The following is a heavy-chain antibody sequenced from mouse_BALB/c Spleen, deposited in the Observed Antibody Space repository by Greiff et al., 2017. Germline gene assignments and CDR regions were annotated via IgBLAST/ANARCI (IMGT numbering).Heavy chain of an antibody. Sequence: EVQLQQSGADLLKPGASVSFSSTASGFNIKDPYMHWGKQRPEQGLEWIGRIDPANGNTKYDPKFQGKATITADTSSNTAYLQLSSLTSEDTAVYYCARYLLLRNLFLAYWGQGTLVTVSA. CDR3: ARYLLLRNLFLAY. V-gene: IGHV14-3*02. CDR2: IDPANGNT. J-gene: IGHJ3*01. CDR1: GFNIKDPY. D-gene: IGHD2-10*01.